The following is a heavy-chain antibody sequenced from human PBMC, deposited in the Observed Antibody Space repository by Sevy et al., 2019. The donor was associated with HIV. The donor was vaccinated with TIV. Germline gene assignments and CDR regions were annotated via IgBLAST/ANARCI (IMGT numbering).Heavy chain of an antibody. D-gene: IGHD2-21*02. CDR2: IRTKHYGGTT. Sequence: GGSLRLSCTASGFTFGDYAISWFRQAPGKGLEWVGFIRTKHYGGTTEYAASVKGRFTISRDDSKNIAYLQMNSLKTEDTAVYYCTRGEGHCGGDCYISPPWWFDPWGQGTLVTVSS. V-gene: IGHV3-49*03. CDR3: TRGEGHCGGDCYISPPWWFDP. J-gene: IGHJ5*02. CDR1: GFTFGDYA.